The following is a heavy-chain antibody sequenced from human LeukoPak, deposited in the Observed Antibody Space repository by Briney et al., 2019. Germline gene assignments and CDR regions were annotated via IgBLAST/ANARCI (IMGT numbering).Heavy chain of an antibody. V-gene: IGHV3-30-3*01. CDR3: ARDLYCGGDCYFLDY. D-gene: IGHD2-21*02. CDR2: ISYDGSNK. Sequence: GGSLRLSCAASGFTFSSYAMHWVRQAPGKGLEWVAVISYDGSNKYYADSVKGRFTISRDNSKNTLYLQMNSLRAEDTAVYYCARDLYCGGDCYFLDYWGQGTLVTVSS. CDR1: GFTFSSYA. J-gene: IGHJ4*02.